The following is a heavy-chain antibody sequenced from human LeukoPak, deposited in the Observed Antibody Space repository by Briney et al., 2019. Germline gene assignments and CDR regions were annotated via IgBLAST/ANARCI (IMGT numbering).Heavy chain of an antibody. CDR2: ISRNSGSI. J-gene: IGHJ5*02. CDR3: AKGGYYDSSGPNWFDP. D-gene: IGHD3-22*01. V-gene: IGHV3-9*03. Sequence: GGSLRLSCAASGFTFDDYAMHWVRQAPGKGLEGVSGISRNSGSIGYADSVKGRFTISRDNAKDSLYLHMNSLRAEDMALDYCAKGGYYDSSGPNWFDPWGQGTLVTVSS. CDR1: GFTFDDYA.